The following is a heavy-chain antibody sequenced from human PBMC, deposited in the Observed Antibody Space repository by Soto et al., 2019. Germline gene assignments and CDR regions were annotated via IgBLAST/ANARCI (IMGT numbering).Heavy chain of an antibody. CDR1: GGSISSYY. CDR3: ARDYAFDI. V-gene: IGHV4-59*12. J-gene: IGHJ3*02. Sequence: PSETLSLTCTVSGGSISSYYWSWIRQPPGKGLEWIGYIYYSGSTNYNPSLKSRVTISVDTSKNQFSLKLSSVTAADTAVYYCARDYAFDIWGQGTMVTVS. CDR2: IYYSGST.